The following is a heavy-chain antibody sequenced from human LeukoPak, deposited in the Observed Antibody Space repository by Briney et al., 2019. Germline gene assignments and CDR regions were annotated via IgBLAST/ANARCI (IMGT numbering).Heavy chain of an antibody. J-gene: IGHJ5*02. CDR2: ISSSSSYI. CDR1: GFTFSSYS. V-gene: IGHV3-21*01. D-gene: IGHD3-22*01. Sequence: GGSLRLSCAASGFTFSSYSMNWVRQAPGKGLEWVSSISSSSSYIYYADSVKGRFTISRDNAKNSPYLQMNSLRAEDTAVYYCAGDYDSSGYYYGWFDPWGQGTLVTVSS. CDR3: AGDYDSSGYYYGWFDP.